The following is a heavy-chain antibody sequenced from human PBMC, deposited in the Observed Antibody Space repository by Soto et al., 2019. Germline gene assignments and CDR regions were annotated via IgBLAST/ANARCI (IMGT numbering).Heavy chain of an antibody. CDR1: GFTFRSFA. J-gene: IGHJ4*02. CDR2: ASDIEGRT. V-gene: IGHV3-23*01. Sequence: EVQLLESGGGLVQPGGSLRLSCAASGFTFRSFAMSWVRQAPGKGPEWVAAASDIEGRTYYADSVRGRFTISRDNSKSTVYLEMYSLRAEDTAIYYCAKEPPRKGYADYWGQGTGSPSPQ. D-gene: IGHD1-1*01. CDR3: AKEPPRKGYADY.